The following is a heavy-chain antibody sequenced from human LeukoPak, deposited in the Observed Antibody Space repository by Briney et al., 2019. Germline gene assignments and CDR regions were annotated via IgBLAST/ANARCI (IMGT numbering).Heavy chain of an antibody. Sequence: GESLRLSCAASGFSFTTYAMSWVRQAPGKGLEWVSVISGDGLRTYYADSVKGRFTISRGNSKNTLFLQMNSLRAEDTAIYYCTLHYDYVWETYSYDYWGQGTLVTVSS. J-gene: IGHJ4*02. CDR2: ISGDGLRT. V-gene: IGHV3-23*01. CDR1: GFSFTTYA. CDR3: TLHYDYVWETYSYDY. D-gene: IGHD3-16*01.